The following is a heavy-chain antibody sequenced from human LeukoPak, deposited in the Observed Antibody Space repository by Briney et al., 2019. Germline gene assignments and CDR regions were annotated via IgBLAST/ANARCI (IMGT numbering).Heavy chain of an antibody. CDR1: GFTFSSYG. J-gene: IGHJ4*02. CDR3: AKDMRIVGASGLDY. D-gene: IGHD1-26*01. CDR2: IRYDGSNK. V-gene: IGHV3-30*02. Sequence: GGSLRLSCAASGFTFSSYGMHWVRQAPGKGLEWVAFIRYDGSNKYYADSVKGRFTISRDNSKNTLYLQMNSLRAEDTAVYYCAKDMRIVGASGLDYWGQGTLVTVSS.